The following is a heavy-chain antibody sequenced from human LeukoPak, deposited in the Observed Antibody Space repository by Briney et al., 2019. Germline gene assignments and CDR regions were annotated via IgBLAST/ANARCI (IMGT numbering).Heavy chain of an antibody. V-gene: IGHV6-1*01. Sequence: SQTLSLTCAISGDSVSSDSAAWNWLRQSPSRGLEWLGRTYYSSKWYKDYAVSVKSRITLNPDTSKNQFSLLLNSVTPEDTAVYYCARGWLGSGLDYWGQGTLVTVSS. CDR2: TYYSSKWYK. J-gene: IGHJ4*02. CDR3: ARGWLGSGLDY. D-gene: IGHD6-19*01. CDR1: GDSVSSDSAA.